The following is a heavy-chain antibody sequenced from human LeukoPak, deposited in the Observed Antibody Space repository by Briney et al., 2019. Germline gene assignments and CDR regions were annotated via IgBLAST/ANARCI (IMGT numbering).Heavy chain of an antibody. CDR1: GGSISGHY. V-gene: IGHV4-59*11. CDR2: IYYSGST. D-gene: IGHD2-2*01. J-gene: IGHJ3*01. Sequence: SETLSLTCTVSGGSISGHYWSWIRQPPGRELEWIGYIYYSGSTNYNPSLKSRVTISVDTSKNQFSLKLSSVTAADTAVYYCARDSSFVDAFDLWGQGTMVTVS. CDR3: ARDSSFVDAFDL.